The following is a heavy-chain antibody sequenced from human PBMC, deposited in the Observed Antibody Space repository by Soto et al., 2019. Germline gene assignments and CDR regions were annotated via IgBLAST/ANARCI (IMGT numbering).Heavy chain of an antibody. V-gene: IGHV1-3*01. CDR2: INAGNGHT. Sequence: QVQLVQSGAEVKKPGASVKVSCKASGYTFSNYLLHWVRQAPGQGLEWMGWINAGNGHTKYSQKFQGRVTFTRDTSATTAYLELNSLRSEDPAVYFWASPSYGSGSYYWGQGTLVTVSS. J-gene: IGHJ4*02. CDR1: GYTFSNYL. D-gene: IGHD3-10*01. CDR3: ASPSYGSGSYY.